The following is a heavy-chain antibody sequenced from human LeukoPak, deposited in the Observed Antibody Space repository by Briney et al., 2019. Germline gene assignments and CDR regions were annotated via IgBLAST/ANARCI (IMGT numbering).Heavy chain of an antibody. Sequence: PSETLSLTCTVSGGSINSYYWSWIRQSAGKGLEWIGRIYTSGSTPDYSPSLKSRVTMSIDTSKNQFSLQLNSVTPEDTAVYYCARGDYGDHPDGNWFDPWGQGTLVTVSS. D-gene: IGHD4-17*01. J-gene: IGHJ5*02. CDR3: ARGDYGDHPDGNWFDP. CDR1: GGSINSYY. V-gene: IGHV4-4*07. CDR2: IYTSGSTP.